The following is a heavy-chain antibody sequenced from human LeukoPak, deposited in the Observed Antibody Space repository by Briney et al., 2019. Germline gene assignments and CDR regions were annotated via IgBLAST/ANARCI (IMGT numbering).Heavy chain of an antibody. CDR1: GNSFTTHW. D-gene: IGHD3-10*01. CDR2: IYPGDSDT. CDR3: ASHLWFPNYYYGMDV. V-gene: IGHV5-51*01. Sequence: GESLKISCKGSGNSFTTHWIGWVRQMPGKGLEWMGIIYPGDSDTRYSPSFQGQVTISVDKSISTAYLQWSSLKASDTAMYYCASHLWFPNYYYGMDVWGQGTTVTVS. J-gene: IGHJ6*02.